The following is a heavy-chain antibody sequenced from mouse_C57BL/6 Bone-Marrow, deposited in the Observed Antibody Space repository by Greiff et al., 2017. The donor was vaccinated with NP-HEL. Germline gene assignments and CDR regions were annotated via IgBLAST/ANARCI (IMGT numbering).Heavy chain of an antibody. CDR3: ARRGYYAMDY. CDR1: GFTFSSYG. V-gene: IGHV5-6*01. CDR2: ISSGGSYT. J-gene: IGHJ4*01. Sequence: EVQLVESGGDLVKPGGSLKLSCAASGFTFSSYGMSWVRQTPDKRLEWVATISSGGSYTYYPDNVKGRFTISRDNAKNTLYLQMSSLKYEDTAMYYCARRGYYAMDYWGQGTSVTVSS.